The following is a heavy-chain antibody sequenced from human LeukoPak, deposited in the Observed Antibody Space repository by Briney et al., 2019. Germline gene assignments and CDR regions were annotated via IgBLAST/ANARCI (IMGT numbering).Heavy chain of an antibody. CDR2: IYYSGST. CDR1: GGSISSYY. CDR3: ARIRPGLVEPYYFDY. Sequence: SETLSLTCTVSGGSISSYYWSWIRQPPGEGLEWIGYIYYSGSTNYNPSLNSRVTISVDTSKNQFSLKLSSVTAADTAVYFCARIRPGLVEPYYFDYWGQGTLLTVSS. V-gene: IGHV4-59*01. J-gene: IGHJ4*02. D-gene: IGHD2-8*02.